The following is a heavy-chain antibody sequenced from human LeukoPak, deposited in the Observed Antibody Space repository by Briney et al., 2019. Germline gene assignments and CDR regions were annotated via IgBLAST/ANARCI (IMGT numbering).Heavy chain of an antibody. J-gene: IGHJ5*02. V-gene: IGHV1-18*01. CDR3: ARDLIAVRPGWFDP. CDR1: GYTFTTYG. CDR2: ISAYNGNT. D-gene: IGHD6-6*01. Sequence: ASVTVSCKASGYTFTTYGISWVRLAPRQGLEWMGWISAYNGNTNYAQQFQGRVTMTTDTSMSTAYMELRSLRSDDTAVYYCARDLIAVRPGWFDPWGQGSLVTVSS.